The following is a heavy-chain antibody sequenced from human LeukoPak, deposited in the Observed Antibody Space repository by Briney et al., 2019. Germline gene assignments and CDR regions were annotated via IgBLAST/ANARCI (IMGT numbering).Heavy chain of an antibody. CDR2: IYPGDSDT. Sequence: GESLKISCKGSGYSFTMYWIGWVRQMPGKGLEWMGVIYPGDSDTRYSPSFQGQVTISADKSISTAYLQWSSLKASDTAMYYCARHRPGIYDAFDIWGQGTMVTVSS. CDR1: GYSFTMYW. CDR3: ARHRPGIYDAFDI. V-gene: IGHV5-51*01. J-gene: IGHJ3*02. D-gene: IGHD2/OR15-2a*01.